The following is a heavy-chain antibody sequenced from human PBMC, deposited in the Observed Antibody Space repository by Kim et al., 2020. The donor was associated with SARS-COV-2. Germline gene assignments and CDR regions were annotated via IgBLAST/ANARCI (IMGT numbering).Heavy chain of an antibody. CDR3: ARDVRTAYCSGGNCYSVFDY. D-gene: IGHD2-15*01. Sequence: ASVKVSCKASGYTFTRYAMNWVRQAPGQGLEWMGWINTNTGNPTYAQGFTGRFVFSLDTSVNTAYLQISSLKAEDTAVYYCARDVRTAYCSGGNCYSVFDYWGQGTLVTVSS. CDR2: INTNTGNP. CDR1: GYTFTRYA. J-gene: IGHJ4*02. V-gene: IGHV7-4-1*02.